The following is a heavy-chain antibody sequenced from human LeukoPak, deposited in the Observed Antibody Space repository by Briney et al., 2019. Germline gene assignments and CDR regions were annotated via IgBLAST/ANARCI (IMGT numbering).Heavy chain of an antibody. CDR2: IHPDDSHT. Sequence: GESLKISCKGSGYNFTNYWIAWVRQMPGKGLEWMGIIHPDDSHTTYSPSFQGQVTISADKSSSTAYLQWSSLKASDTAIYYCARPKTLGGYNYEFEFWGQGTLVTVSP. CDR3: ARPKTLGGYNYEFEF. CDR1: GYNFTNYW. D-gene: IGHD5-18*01. J-gene: IGHJ4*02. V-gene: IGHV5-51*01.